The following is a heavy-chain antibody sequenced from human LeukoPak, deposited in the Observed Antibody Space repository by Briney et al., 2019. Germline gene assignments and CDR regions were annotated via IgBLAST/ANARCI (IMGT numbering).Heavy chain of an antibody. J-gene: IGHJ4*02. CDR1: GFTVSSNY. CDR2: IYSGGST. V-gene: IGHV3-66*01. CDR3: AKDGLVWFGELN. D-gene: IGHD3-10*01. Sequence: GGSLRLSCADSGFTVSSNYMRWVRQAPGKGPEWVSVIYSGGSTHYADSVKGRFTISRDNSKNTLYLQMNSLRAEDTAVYYCAKDGLVWFGELNWGQGTLVTVSS.